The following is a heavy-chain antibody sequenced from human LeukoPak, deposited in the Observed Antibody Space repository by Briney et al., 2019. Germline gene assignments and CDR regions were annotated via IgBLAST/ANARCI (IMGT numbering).Heavy chain of an antibody. Sequence: GGSLRLSCAASGFTFSSYEMNWVRQAPGKGLEWVSYISSSGSTIYYADSVKGRFTISRDNAKNSLYLQMNSLRAEDTAVYYCARGPYGDYYYYYMDVWGKGTTVTFSS. CDR3: ARGPYGDYYYYYMDV. CDR1: GFTFSSYE. V-gene: IGHV3-48*03. J-gene: IGHJ6*03. D-gene: IGHD4-17*01. CDR2: ISSSGSTI.